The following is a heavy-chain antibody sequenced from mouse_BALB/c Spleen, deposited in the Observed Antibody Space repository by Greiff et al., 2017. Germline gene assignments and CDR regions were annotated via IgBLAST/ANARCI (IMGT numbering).Heavy chain of an antibody. CDR3: ARGVPAMYY. J-gene: IGHJ4*01. CDR2: INPSNGGT. Sequence: VQLHQSGAELVKPGASVKLSCKASGYTFTSYYMYWVKQRPGQGLEWIGEINPSNGGTNFNEKFKSKATLTVDKSSSTAYMQLSSLTSEDSAVYICARGVPAMYYWGQGTSVTVSS. CDR1: GYTFTSYY. D-gene: IGHD2-14*01. V-gene: IGHV1S81*02.